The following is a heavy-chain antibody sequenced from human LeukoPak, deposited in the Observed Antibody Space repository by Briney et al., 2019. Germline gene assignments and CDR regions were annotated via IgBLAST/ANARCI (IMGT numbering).Heavy chain of an antibody. J-gene: IGHJ5*01. CDR1: GGSFSGTNW. D-gene: IGHD6-13*01. Sequence: PSETLSLTSAVSGGSFSGTNWWRWVPRAPGKGLEWIGEIYHSGSTTYSPSLKSRVSIAVDKSKNHFSLNLTSVTAADTAVYYCGRDLIRYSSGWYTDSWGQGTLVTVSS. V-gene: IGHV4-4*02. CDR3: GRDLIRYSSGWYTDS. CDR2: IYHSGST.